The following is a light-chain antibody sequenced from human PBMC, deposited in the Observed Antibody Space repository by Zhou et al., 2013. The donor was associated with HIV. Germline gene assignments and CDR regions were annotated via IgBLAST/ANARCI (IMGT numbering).Light chain of an antibody. V-gene: IGKV1-5*03. J-gene: IGKJ5*01. CDR1: QSISSW. Sequence: DIQMTQSPSTLSASVGDRVTITCRASQSISSWLAWYQQKPGKAPKLLIYAASALDVGVPSRFSGSGSGTEFTLTISSLQPDDFGTYYCQQYNLYPVVFGQGTRLDIK. CDR3: QQYNLYPVV. CDR2: AAS.